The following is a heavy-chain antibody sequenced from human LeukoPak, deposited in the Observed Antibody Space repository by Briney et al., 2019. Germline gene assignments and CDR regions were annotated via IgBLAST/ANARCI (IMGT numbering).Heavy chain of an antibody. CDR2: ISSSSSYI. CDR1: RFTFGNYG. CDR3: ARGRHYYDSSGETLDY. J-gene: IGHJ4*02. D-gene: IGHD3-22*01. V-gene: IGHV3-21*01. Sequence: GGSLRLSCAASRFTFGNYGMNWVRQAPGKGLEWVSSISSSSSYIYYADSVKGRFTISRDNAKNSLYLQMNSLRAEDTAVYYCARGRHYYDSSGETLDYWGQGTLVTVSS.